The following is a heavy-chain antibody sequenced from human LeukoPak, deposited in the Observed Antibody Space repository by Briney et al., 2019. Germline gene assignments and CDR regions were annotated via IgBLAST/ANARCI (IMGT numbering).Heavy chain of an antibody. CDR2: ISWNSGSI. D-gene: IGHD2-2*01. Sequence: GGSLRLSCAASGFTFDDYAMHWVRKAPGKGLKWVSGISWNSGSIGYADSVKGRFTISRDNAKNSLYLQMNSLRAEDMALYYCAKAALRYCSSTSCYDAFDIWGQGTMVTVSS. V-gene: IGHV3-9*03. CDR3: AKAALRYCSSTSCYDAFDI. CDR1: GFTFDDYA. J-gene: IGHJ3*02.